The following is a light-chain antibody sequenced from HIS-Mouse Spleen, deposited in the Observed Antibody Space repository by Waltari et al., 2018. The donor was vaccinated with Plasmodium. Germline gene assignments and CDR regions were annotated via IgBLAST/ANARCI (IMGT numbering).Light chain of an antibody. CDR3: QAWDSSTVE. CDR1: QLGDKY. CDR2: QDS. J-gene: IGLJ2*01. V-gene: IGLV3-1*01. Sequence: SYELTQPPSVSVSPGQTASITCSGDQLGDKYACWYQQKPGQSPVLVIYQDSKRPSGIPERFSGSNSGNTATLTISGTQAMDEADYYCQAWDSSTVEFGGGTKLTVL.